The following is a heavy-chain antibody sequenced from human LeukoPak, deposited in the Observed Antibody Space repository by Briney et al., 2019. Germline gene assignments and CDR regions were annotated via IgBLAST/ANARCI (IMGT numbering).Heavy chain of an antibody. CDR3: AKAKYQLLSDTWFDP. V-gene: IGHV3-30*18. Sequence: GGSLRLSCAASGFTFSSYGMHWVRQAPGKGLEWVAVISYDGSNKYYADSVKGRFTISRDNSKNTLYLQMNSLRAEDTAVYYCAKAKYQLLSDTWFDPWGQGTLVTVSS. CDR2: ISYDGSNK. D-gene: IGHD2-2*01. J-gene: IGHJ5*02. CDR1: GFTFSSYG.